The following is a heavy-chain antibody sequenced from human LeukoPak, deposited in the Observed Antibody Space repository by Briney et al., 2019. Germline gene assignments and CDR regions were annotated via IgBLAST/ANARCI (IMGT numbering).Heavy chain of an antibody. CDR2: IYSSGDT. Sequence: SETLSLTCSVSGGSITGYYWTWIRQPAGKGLEWIGRIYSSGDTNYNASLKSRVTMSVDTSKKQFSLKLSSVTAADTAVYYCAREGDTRPIPQNAFDIWGQGTMVTVSS. J-gene: IGHJ3*02. D-gene: IGHD3-22*01. V-gene: IGHV4-4*07. CDR1: GGSITGYY. CDR3: AREGDTRPIPQNAFDI.